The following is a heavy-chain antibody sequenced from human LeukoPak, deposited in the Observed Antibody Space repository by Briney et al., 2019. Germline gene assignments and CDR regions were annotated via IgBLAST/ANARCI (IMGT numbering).Heavy chain of an antibody. CDR3: ARDGVIDSSDY. J-gene: IGHJ4*02. V-gene: IGHV3-48*03. CDR1: GFTFSSYE. Sequence: GGSLRLSCAASGFTFSSYEMNWVRQAPGKGLEWVSYISSSGSTIYYADSVKGRFTISRDDAKNSLYLQMNSLRAEDTAVYYCARDGVIDSSDYWGQGTLVTVSS. D-gene: IGHD3-22*01. CDR2: ISSSGSTI.